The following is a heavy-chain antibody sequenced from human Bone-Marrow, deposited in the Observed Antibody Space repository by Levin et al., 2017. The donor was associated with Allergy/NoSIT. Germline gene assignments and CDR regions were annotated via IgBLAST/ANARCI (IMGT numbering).Heavy chain of an antibody. J-gene: IGHJ4*02. D-gene: IGHD3-10*01. Sequence: SETLSLTCTVSGGSVSSDSLYWSWIRQPPGKRLEWIGYISYSGHSNYNPSLWSRVTISLDTSKNQVSLSMTSITAAETAVYYCARDILWVGELLHDSWGQGTLVSVSS. V-gene: IGHV4-61*01. CDR1: GGSVSSDSLY. CDR3: ARDILWVGELLHDS. CDR2: ISYSGHS.